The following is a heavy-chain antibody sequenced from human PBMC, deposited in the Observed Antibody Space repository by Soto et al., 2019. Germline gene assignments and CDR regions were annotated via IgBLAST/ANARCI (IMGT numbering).Heavy chain of an antibody. J-gene: IGHJ6*02. D-gene: IGHD3-22*01. CDR3: AKISSAHYYYYVMGV. CDR2: ITDSGVST. Sequence: EVQLLESGGGLVQPGGSLRLSCVASGFTFSDYAMSWVRHVPGEGLEWVSAITDSGVSTYYADSVKGRFTISRDNSKNTLFLQMNSLRVEDTAIYFCAKISSAHYYYYVMGVWGQGTTVTVSS. V-gene: IGHV3-23*01. CDR1: GFTFSDYA.